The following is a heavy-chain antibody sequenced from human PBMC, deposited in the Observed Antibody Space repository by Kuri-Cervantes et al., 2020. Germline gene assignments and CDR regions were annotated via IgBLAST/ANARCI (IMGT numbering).Heavy chain of an antibody. CDR2: IYSGAGT. CDR3: ARVLFVAVADSGLHNYFDY. Sequence: GGSLRLSCAASGFTVSSTYMSWVRQAPGKGLESISLIYSGAGTYFADSVKGRFSISRHNSRNTLYLQMDSLRAEDTAVYYCARVLFVAVADSGLHNYFDYWGQGALVTVSS. D-gene: IGHD6-19*01. V-gene: IGHV3-53*01. CDR1: GFTVSSTY. J-gene: IGHJ4*02.